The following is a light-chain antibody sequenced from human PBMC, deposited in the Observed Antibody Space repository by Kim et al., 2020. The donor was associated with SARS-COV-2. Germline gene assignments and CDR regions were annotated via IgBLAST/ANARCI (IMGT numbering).Light chain of an antibody. V-gene: IGKV3-20*01. J-gene: IGKJ2*01. CDR2: GAS. CDR1: ETISSDY. CDR3: QQYDPSFPYT. Sequence: EIVLTQSPCTLSLSPGERATLSCRTSETISSDYVAWYRHKPGQAPRLLIYGASTRATGIPERFSGSGSGTDFTLTISRLEPEDFAVYYCQQYDPSFPYTFGQGTKLEIK.